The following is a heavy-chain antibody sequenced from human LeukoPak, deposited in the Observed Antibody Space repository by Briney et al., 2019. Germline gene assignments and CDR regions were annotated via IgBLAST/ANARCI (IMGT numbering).Heavy chain of an antibody. CDR1: GGSISGGSYY. Sequence: SETLSLTCTVSGGSISGGSYYWSWIRQPPGKGLEWIGYIYYSGSTKYNLSLKSRVTISVDTAKNQLSLKLSSVTAADTAVYYCARGEYGLFDYWGQGTLVTVSS. D-gene: IGHD2/OR15-2a*01. V-gene: IGHV4-61*01. CDR2: IYYSGST. CDR3: ARGEYGLFDY. J-gene: IGHJ4*02.